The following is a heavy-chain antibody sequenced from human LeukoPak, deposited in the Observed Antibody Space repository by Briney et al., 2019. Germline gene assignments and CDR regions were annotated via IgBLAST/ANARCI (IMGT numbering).Heavy chain of an antibody. CDR1: GYTFTGYY. CDR2: INPHSGGT. CDR3: ATKTPAAIAYFDY. J-gene: IGHJ4*02. D-gene: IGHD2-2*02. V-gene: IGHV1-2*02. Sequence: ASVKVSCKASGYTFTGYYMHWVRQAPGQGLEWMGWINPHSGGTSSPQKFQGRVTMTTDTSISAAYMELSSLISDDTAVYYCATKTPAAIAYFDYWGQGTLVTVSS.